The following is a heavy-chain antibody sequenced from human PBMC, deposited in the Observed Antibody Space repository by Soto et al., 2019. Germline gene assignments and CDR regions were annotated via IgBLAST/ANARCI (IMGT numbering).Heavy chain of an antibody. V-gene: IGHV4-31*03. CDR1: GGSIINGDTY. Sequence: QVQLQESGPGLVKPSQTLSLTCTVSGGSIINGDTYLTWIRQHPEKGLEWMGYINYRGATNYNPALKSRILITIDTSKNHFSLRLNSVTAADTAVYYCARDAPGVAPYWGQRTLVTVSS. CDR3: ARDAPGVAPY. CDR2: INYRGAT. D-gene: IGHD2-15*01. J-gene: IGHJ4*02.